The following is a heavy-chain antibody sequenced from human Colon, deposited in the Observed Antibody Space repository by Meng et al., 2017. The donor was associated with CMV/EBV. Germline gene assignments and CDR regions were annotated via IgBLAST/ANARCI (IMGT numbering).Heavy chain of an antibody. V-gene: IGHV4-31*03. D-gene: IGHD1-1*01. CDR2: IYSGGTT. CDR1: GDSLNRGGYY. Sequence: SETLSLTCNVSGDSLNRGGYYWTWIRQHPERGLEWIGYIYSGGTTYYNPSLMSRATISMGASEGQFSLTLRSVTASDTAVYYCAGRGRGTFAFWGQGVLVTVSS. CDR3: AGRGRGTFAF. J-gene: IGHJ4*02.